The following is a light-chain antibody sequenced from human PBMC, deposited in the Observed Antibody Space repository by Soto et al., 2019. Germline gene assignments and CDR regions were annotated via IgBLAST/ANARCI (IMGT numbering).Light chain of an antibody. CDR3: QQYGSSPET. CDR2: DVS. CDR1: QTVSGAY. Sequence: IGITQSPATLSLSPGERATLSCRGSQTVSGAYLAWYRQKPGQAPRLLIYDVSRRATGIPDRFSGSGSGTDFTLTVSRLEPEDFAVYCCQQYGSSPETFGQGTKVDIK. J-gene: IGKJ1*01. V-gene: IGKV3-20*01.